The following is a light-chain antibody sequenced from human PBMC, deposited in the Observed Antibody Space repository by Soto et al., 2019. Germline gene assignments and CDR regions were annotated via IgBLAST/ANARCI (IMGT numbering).Light chain of an antibody. V-gene: IGKV4-1*01. CDR1: QSVLYSSNNRNY. CDR2: WAT. J-gene: IGKJ2*01. CDR3: QYYFLPPYT. Sequence: DMVLTQSPDSLSVSLGERATISCKSSQSVLYSSNNRNYLAWYRQRPRQPPELLIYWATTRNSGVPDRFSGSGSGTNFTLTILRLQTEDVAVYYCQYYFLPPYTFGQGTKLEIK.